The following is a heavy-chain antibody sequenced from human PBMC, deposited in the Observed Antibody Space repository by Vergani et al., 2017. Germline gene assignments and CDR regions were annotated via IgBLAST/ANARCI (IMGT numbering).Heavy chain of an antibody. V-gene: IGHV3-30*18. CDR2: ISYEGSNK. Sequence: QVQLVESGGGVVQPGRSLRLSCAASGFTFSSYGMHWVRQAPGKGLEWVAVISYEGSNKYYADSVKGRFTISRDNSKNTLYLQMNSLRAEDTAVYYCAKDPXDHLSGSFPVSHYYGRDVWGQGTTVTVSS. J-gene: IGHJ6*02. CDR3: AKDPXDHLSGSFPVSHYYGRDV. CDR1: GFTFSSYG. D-gene: IGHD1-26*01.